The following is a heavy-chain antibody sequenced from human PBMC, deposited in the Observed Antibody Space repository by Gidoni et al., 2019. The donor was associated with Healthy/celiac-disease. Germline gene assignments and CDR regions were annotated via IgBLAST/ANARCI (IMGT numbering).Heavy chain of an antibody. Sequence: QVQLQQWGAGLLQPSETLSLTCAVYGGSFSGYYWSWIRQPPGKGLEWIGEINHSGSTNYNPSLKSRVTISVDTSKNQFSLKLSSVTAADTAVYYCARGLGPYYFDYWGQGTLVTVSS. CDR3: ARGLGPYYFDY. V-gene: IGHV4-34*01. CDR1: GGSFSGYY. CDR2: INHSGST. D-gene: IGHD3-16*01. J-gene: IGHJ4*02.